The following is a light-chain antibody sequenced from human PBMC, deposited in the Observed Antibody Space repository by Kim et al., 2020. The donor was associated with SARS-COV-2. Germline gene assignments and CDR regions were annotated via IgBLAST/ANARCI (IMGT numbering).Light chain of an antibody. CDR3: QAWDSSTAF. J-gene: IGLJ2*01. V-gene: IGLV3-1*01. CDR2: QDT. Sequence: SVSPGQTAPITCSGHELGNKYVAWYQQKPGQPPVLVIYQDTKRPSGIPERFSGSNSVNTATLTISGVQTVDGADYSCQAWDSSTAFFGGGTQLTVL. CDR1: ELGNKY.